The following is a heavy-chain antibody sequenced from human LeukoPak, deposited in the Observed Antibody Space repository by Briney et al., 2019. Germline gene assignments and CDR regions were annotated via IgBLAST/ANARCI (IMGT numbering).Heavy chain of an antibody. CDR1: GFTFSSYS. CDR2: ISSSSSYI. V-gene: IGHV3-21*01. Sequence: GGSLRLSCAASGFTFSSYSMNWVRPAPGKGLEWVSSISSSSSYIYYADSVKGRFTISRDNAKNSLYLQMNSLRAEDTAVYYCARERSYDILTGYYEFDYWGQGTLVTVSS. CDR3: ARERSYDILTGYYEFDY. D-gene: IGHD3-9*01. J-gene: IGHJ4*02.